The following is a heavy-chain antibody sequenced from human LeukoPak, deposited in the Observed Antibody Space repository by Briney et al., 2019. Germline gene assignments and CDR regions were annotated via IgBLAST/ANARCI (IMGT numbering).Heavy chain of an antibody. CDR2: ISYDGGEK. D-gene: IGHD1-1*01. CDR3: AKEGGTTGWLTTDY. Sequence: GGSLRLSCAASGFTFSSYGIHWLRQAPGKGLEWVGMISYDGGEKHYADSVKGRITISRDNSKDALYLQMNSLTSEDTAVYYCAKEGGTTGWLTTDYWGQGTRVTVSS. V-gene: IGHV3-30*18. CDR1: GFTFSSYG. J-gene: IGHJ4*02.